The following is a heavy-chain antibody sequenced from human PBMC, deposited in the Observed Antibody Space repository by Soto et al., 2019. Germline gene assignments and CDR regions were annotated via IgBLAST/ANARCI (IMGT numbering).Heavy chain of an antibody. V-gene: IGHV4-39*01. CDR2: VYYTGDT. Sequence: PSETLSLTCTVSGGSITTTNYYWSWVRQPPGKGLEWIANVYYTGDTYYSPSLRSRVTISVDTSKSQFSLILTSVTAADTAMYFCASLRVPGNFDYWGHGTLVTVSS. CDR3: ASLRVPGNFDY. J-gene: IGHJ4*01. D-gene: IGHD6-13*01. CDR1: GGSITTTNYY.